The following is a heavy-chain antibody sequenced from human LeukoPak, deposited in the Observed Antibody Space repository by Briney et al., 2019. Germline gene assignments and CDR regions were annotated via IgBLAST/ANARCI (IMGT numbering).Heavy chain of an antibody. D-gene: IGHD6-13*01. Sequence: SETLSLTCTVSGVSISSGDYYWSWIRQPPGKGLEWIGYIYYSGSTYYNPSLKSRVTTSVDTSENQSSLKLSSVTAADTAVYYCARGGIAAADTDYWGQGTLVTVSS. CDR1: GVSISSGDYY. CDR2: IYYSGST. CDR3: ARGGIAAADTDY. J-gene: IGHJ4*02. V-gene: IGHV4-30-4*08.